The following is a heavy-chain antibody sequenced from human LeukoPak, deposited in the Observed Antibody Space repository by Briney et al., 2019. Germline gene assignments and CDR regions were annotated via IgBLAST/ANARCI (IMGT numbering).Heavy chain of an antibody. CDR2: TYYRSKWYN. Sequence: SQTLSLTCAISGDGVSSNSVSWNWIRQSPSRGLEWLGRTYYRSKWYNDYAVSVKTRITINPDTSKNQFSLQLNSVTPEDTAVYYCARGYRYSFDYWGQGTLVTVSS. V-gene: IGHV6-1*01. D-gene: IGHD4-11*01. CDR3: ARGYRYSFDY. J-gene: IGHJ4*02. CDR1: GDGVSSNSVS.